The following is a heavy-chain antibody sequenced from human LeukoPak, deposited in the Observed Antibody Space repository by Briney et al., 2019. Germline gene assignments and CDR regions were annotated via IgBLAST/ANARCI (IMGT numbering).Heavy chain of an antibody. D-gene: IGHD2-15*01. CDR2: IYYSGST. V-gene: IGHV4-61*01. Sequence: SETLSLICTVSGGSVSSGSYYWSWIRQPPGKGLEWIGYIYYSGSTNYNPSLKSRVTISVDTSKNQFSLKLSSVTAADTAVYYCARDVVDGDAFDIWGQGTMVTVSS. CDR1: GGSVSSGSYY. CDR3: ARDVVDGDAFDI. J-gene: IGHJ3*02.